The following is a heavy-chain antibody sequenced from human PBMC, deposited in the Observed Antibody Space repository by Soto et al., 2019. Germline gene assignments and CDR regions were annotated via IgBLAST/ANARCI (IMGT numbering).Heavy chain of an antibody. CDR2: INHSGST. J-gene: IGHJ5*02. CDR3: ARGHPIGMVRGDTGNNWFDP. CDR1: GGSFSGYY. V-gene: IGHV4-34*01. D-gene: IGHD3-10*01. Sequence: QVQLQQWGAGLLKPSETLSLTCAVYGGSFSGYYWSWIRQPPGKGLEWIGEINHSGSTNYNPSLKSRVTRSVDTSKNQFSLTLSSVTAADTAVYYCARGHPIGMVRGDTGNNWFDPWGQGTLVTVSS.